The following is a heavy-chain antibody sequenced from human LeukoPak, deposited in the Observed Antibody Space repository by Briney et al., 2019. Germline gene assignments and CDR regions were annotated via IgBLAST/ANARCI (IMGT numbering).Heavy chain of an antibody. CDR2: IIPIFGTA. CDR1: GGTFSSYA. J-gene: IGHJ5*02. V-gene: IGHV1-69*05. Sequence: SVKVSCKASGGTFSSYAISWVRQAPGQGLEWMGGIIPIFGTANYAQKFQGRVTITTDESTSTAYMELSSLRSEDTAVYYCARAVVVVPAATSTNWFDPWGQGTLVTVSS. D-gene: IGHD2-2*01. CDR3: ARAVVVVPAATSTNWFDP.